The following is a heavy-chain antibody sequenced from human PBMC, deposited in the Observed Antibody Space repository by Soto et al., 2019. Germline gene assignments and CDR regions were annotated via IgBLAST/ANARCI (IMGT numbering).Heavy chain of an antibody. V-gene: IGHV1-18*01. CDR2: ISAYNGNT. CDR3: AGMGSDDSSGYYYTFSYYFDY. Sequence: ASVKVSCNASGYTFTSYGISWVRQAPGQGLEWMGWISAYNGNTNYAQKLQGRVTMTTDTSTSTAYMELRSLRSDDTAVYYCAGMGSDDSSGYYYTFSYYFDYWGQGTLVTVSS. CDR1: GYTFTSYG. D-gene: IGHD3-22*01. J-gene: IGHJ4*02.